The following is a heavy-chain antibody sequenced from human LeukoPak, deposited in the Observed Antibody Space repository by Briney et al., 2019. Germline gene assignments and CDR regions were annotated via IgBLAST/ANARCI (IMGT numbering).Heavy chain of an antibody. CDR1: GFTFSSYA. D-gene: IGHD2-21*02. V-gene: IGHV3-30*04. CDR2: ISYDGSNK. Sequence: GGSLRLSCAASGFTFSSYAMHWVRQAPGKGLEWVAVISYDGSNKYYADSVKGRFTISRDNSKNTLYLQMNSRRAEDTAVYYCARELDGDYWAVAYYNYGMDVWGKATTVTVPS. J-gene: IGHJ6*04. CDR3: ARELDGDYWAVAYYNYGMDV.